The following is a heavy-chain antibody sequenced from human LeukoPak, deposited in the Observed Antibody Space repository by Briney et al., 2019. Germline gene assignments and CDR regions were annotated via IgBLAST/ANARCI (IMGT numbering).Heavy chain of an antibody. D-gene: IGHD5-18*01. J-gene: IGHJ4*02. CDR1: GASLNGHY. CDR3: ARDTGYSYGNAHDY. CDR2: GSDVGGT. Sequence: SETLSLTCAVYGASLNGHYWSWIRQPPGKGLEWIGEGSDVGGTKYNPSLKSRVTISADTSKNQFSLKLSSVTAADTAVYYCARDTGYSYGNAHDYWGQGTLVTVSS. V-gene: IGHV4-34*01.